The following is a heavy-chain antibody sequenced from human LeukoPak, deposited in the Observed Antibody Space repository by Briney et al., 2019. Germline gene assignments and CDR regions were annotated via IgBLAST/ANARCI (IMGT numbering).Heavy chain of an antibody. CDR2: IYHSGST. J-gene: IGHJ5*02. CDR3: ARLQYCSGTSCYWFDP. CDR1: GGSISSGGYS. D-gene: IGHD2-2*01. Sequence: PSQTLSLTCAVSGGSISSGGYSWSWIRQPPGKGLEWIGYIYHSGSTYYNPSLKSRVTISVDRSKNQFSLRLSSVTAADTAVYYCARLQYCSGTSCYWFDPGGQGTLVTVSS. V-gene: IGHV4-30-2*01.